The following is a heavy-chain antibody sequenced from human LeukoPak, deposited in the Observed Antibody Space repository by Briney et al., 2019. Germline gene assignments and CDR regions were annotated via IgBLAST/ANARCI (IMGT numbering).Heavy chain of an antibody. CDR3: ARSVGSGYSYYYYYYMDV. Sequence: ASVKVSCKASGYTFTSYGISWVRQAPGQRLEWMGWISAYNGNTNYAQKLQGRVTMTTDTSTSTAYMELRSLRSDDTAVYYCARSVGSGYSYYYYYYMDVWGKGTTVTVSS. V-gene: IGHV1-18*01. D-gene: IGHD5-18*01. J-gene: IGHJ6*03. CDR1: GYTFTSYG. CDR2: ISAYNGNT.